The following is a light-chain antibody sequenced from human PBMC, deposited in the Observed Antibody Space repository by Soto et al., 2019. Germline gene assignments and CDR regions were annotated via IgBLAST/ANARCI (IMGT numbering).Light chain of an antibody. V-gene: IGLV7-46*01. CDR3: LLSYNATRV. Sequence: QAVVTQEPSLTVSPGGTVTLTCGSSTGAVTSNHHPYWFQQKAGQDPRTLIYDTSNKHSWTPDRFSGSLLGDKAALTLSGAQPEDEAQYYCLLSYNATRVFGGGTKLTVL. J-gene: IGLJ2*01. CDR2: DTS. CDR1: TGAVTSNHH.